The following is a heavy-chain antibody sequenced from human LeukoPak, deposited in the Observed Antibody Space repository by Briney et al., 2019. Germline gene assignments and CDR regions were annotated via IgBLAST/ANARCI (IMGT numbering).Heavy chain of an antibody. CDR2: IWYDGSNK. V-gene: IGHV3-33*01. D-gene: IGHD2-15*01. Sequence: GGSLRLSCAASGFTFSSYGMHWVRQAPGKGLEWVAVIWYDGSNKYYADSVKGRFTISRDNSKNTLYLQMNSLRAEDTAVYYCARAGRYCSGGSCYPNYYYYGMDVWGKGTTVTVSS. CDR3: ARAGRYCSGGSCYPNYYYYGMDV. J-gene: IGHJ6*04. CDR1: GFTFSSYG.